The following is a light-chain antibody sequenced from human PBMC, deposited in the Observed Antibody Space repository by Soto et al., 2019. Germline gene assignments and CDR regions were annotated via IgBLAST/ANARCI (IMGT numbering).Light chain of an antibody. CDR1: QSLLHRSGYNY. Sequence: DIVMTQSPLSLPVTPGEPGSISCRSSQSLLHRSGYNYLDWYLQRPGQSPQLLISLGSNRASGVPDRFSGSGSGTHFTLKISRVEAEDVRVYFCMQALQTPLTFGGGTRVEIK. CDR3: MQALQTPLT. V-gene: IGKV2-28*01. CDR2: LGS. J-gene: IGKJ4*01.